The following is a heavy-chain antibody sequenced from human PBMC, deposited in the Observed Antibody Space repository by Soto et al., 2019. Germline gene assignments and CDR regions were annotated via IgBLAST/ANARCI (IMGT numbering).Heavy chain of an antibody. J-gene: IGHJ4*02. CDR2: ISNSGEST. Sequence: GGSLRLCCAVSGFTFSFYAMAWVRQAPGKGPQWVAAISNSGESTFYADSVKGRFTISRDNSDNTLFLHMNSLRGEDTALYYCAKEKGNREPFDYWGRGTLVTVSS. CDR3: AKEKGNREPFDY. V-gene: IGHV3-23*01. CDR1: GFTFSFYA.